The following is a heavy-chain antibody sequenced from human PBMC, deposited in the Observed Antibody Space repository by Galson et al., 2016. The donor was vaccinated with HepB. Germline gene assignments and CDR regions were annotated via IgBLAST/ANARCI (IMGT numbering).Heavy chain of an antibody. CDR1: NDSITSIYW. CDR3: ARWRGDYQGSGRTFDY. V-gene: IGHV4-4*02. CDR2: IYHSGTT. D-gene: IGHD3-10*01. J-gene: IGHJ4*02. Sequence: SETLSLTCAVSNDSITSIYWWNWVRQTPGKGLEWIGEIYHSGTTNYNPSLKSRGTISIDKSKNQFSLKLTSVTAADTAVYYCARWRGDYQGSGRTFDYWGQGTLVTVSS.